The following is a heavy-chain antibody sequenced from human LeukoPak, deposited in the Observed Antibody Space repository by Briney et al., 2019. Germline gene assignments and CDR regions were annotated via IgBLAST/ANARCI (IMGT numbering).Heavy chain of an antibody. J-gene: IGHJ4*02. CDR2: VYYSGSI. CDR1: GGSISTYY. D-gene: IGHD5-18*01. V-gene: IGHV4-59*08. Sequence: SETLSLTCTVSGGSISTYYWSWIRQPPGKGLEWIGYVYYSGSINYNPSLKSRVTISVDTSKNQFSLKLSSVTAADTAVYYCARSRGYSYGTTFLDYWGQGTLVTVSS. CDR3: ARSRGYSYGTTFLDY.